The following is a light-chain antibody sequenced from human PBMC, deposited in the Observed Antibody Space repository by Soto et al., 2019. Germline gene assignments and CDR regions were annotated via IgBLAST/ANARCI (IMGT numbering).Light chain of an antibody. CDR2: DAS. J-gene: IGKJ4*01. Sequence: DIQLTQSPSSLSASVGDRVTITCQASQDINNYLNWYQQKPGKAPKLLNFDASSVETGVPSRFSGSGSGTHFHFTISSLETEDIATYHCQQYEDLPLTFGGGNRVELK. CDR3: QQYEDLPLT. CDR1: QDINNY. V-gene: IGKV1-33*01.